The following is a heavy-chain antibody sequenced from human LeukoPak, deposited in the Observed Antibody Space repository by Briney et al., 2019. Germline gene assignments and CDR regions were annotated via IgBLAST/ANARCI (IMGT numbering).Heavy chain of an antibody. V-gene: IGHV4-34*01. CDR1: GGSFSGYY. J-gene: IGHJ6*03. CDR2: INHGGST. CDR3: ARLRYYDSSGYYYYYYYYMDV. Sequence: SETLSLTCAVYGGSFSGYYWSWIRQPPGKGLEWIGEINHGGSTNYNPSLKSRVTISVDTSKNQFSLKLSSVTAADTAVYYCARLRYYDSSGYYYYYYYYMDVWGKGTTVTVSS. D-gene: IGHD3-22*01.